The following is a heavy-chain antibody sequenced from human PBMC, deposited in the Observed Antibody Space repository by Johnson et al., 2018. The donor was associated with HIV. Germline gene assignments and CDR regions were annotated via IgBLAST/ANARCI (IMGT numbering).Heavy chain of an antibody. V-gene: IGHV3-30*03. CDR2: ISYDGSNK. J-gene: IGHJ3*02. Sequence: QVQLVESGGDLVRPGGSLRLSCAPSGFTFDDYGISWVRQVPGKGLEWVAVISYDGSNKYYADSFQGRFTISRDNSKKTLYLQLNSLRAEDSAVYFCAREGDGYTSVGAFDIWGQGTRVTVSS. CDR1: GFTFDDYG. D-gene: IGHD5-24*01. CDR3: AREGDGYTSVGAFDI.